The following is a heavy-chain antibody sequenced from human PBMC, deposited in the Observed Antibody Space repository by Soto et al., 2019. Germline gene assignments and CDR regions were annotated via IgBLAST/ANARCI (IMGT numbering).Heavy chain of an antibody. J-gene: IGHJ3*02. CDR2: IYYSGST. V-gene: IGHV4-39*01. D-gene: IGHD2-15*01. CDR1: GGSISSSSYY. CDR3: ARQGRYCSGGSCSDAFDI. Sequence: QLQLQESGPGLVKPSETLSFTCTVSGGSISSSSYYWGWIRQPPGKGLEWIGSIYYSGSTYYNPSLKSRVTISVDTSKNQFSLKLSSVTAADTAVYYCARQGRYCSGGSCSDAFDIWGQGTMVTVSS.